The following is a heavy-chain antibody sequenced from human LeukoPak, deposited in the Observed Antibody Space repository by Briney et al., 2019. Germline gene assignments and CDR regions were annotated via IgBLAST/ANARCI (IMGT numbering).Heavy chain of an antibody. CDR2: TYYSGSGST. J-gene: IGHJ4*02. CDR1: GGSINNYY. Sequence: SETLSLTCTVSGGSINNYYWSWIQQPPGKGLEWIGYTYYSGSGSTNYNPSLKSRVTISVDTSKNQFSLKLSSVTAADTAVYYCARRGGHGGSFDYWGQGTLVTVSS. D-gene: IGHD4-23*01. V-gene: IGHV4-59*08. CDR3: ARRGGHGGSFDY.